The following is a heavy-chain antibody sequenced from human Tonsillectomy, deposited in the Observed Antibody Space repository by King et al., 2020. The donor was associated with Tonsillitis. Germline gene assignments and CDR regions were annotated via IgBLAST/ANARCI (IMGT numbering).Heavy chain of an antibody. Sequence: QLVQSGAEVKKPGESLKISCRASGYSFTNYWIGWVRQMPGKGLEWMGIVHPADSDTRYSPSFQGHVTISADKSISTAYLQWSRLKASDPAIYYCGTGRGFGGVLWWFDPWGQGTLVTVSS. CDR1: GYSFTNYW. CDR3: GTGRGFGGVLWWFDP. D-gene: IGHD3-16*01. CDR2: VHPADSDT. V-gene: IGHV5-51*01. J-gene: IGHJ5*02.